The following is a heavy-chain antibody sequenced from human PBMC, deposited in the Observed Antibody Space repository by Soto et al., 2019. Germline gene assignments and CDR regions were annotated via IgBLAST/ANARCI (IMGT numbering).Heavy chain of an antibody. D-gene: IGHD3-16*01. CDR3: ATVRGTNRLIFDY. CDR1: GGSISSSSYY. J-gene: IGHJ4*02. CDR2: IYDSESI. Sequence: SETLSLTCTVSGGSISSSSYYWGWIRQHPGKGLEWIAYIYDSESIYYNPSLKSRLTISVDTSKNQFSLTLSSVTAADTAVYYCATVRGTNRLIFDYWGQGKLVTVSS. V-gene: IGHV4-31*02.